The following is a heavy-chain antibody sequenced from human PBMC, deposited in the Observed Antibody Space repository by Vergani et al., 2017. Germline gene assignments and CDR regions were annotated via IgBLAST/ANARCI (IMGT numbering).Heavy chain of an antibody. D-gene: IGHD3-3*02. CDR2: IYWDDDK. Sequence: QIPLKESGPTLVKPTQTLTLTCTFSGFSLSTSGVGVGWIRQPPGKALEWLALIYWDDDKRYSPSLKSRLTITKDTSKNQVVLTMTNMDPVDTATYYCAHIPRGHFWSGYYTAYFDYWGQGTLVTVSS. CDR1: GFSLSTSGVG. J-gene: IGHJ4*02. CDR3: AHIPRGHFWSGYYTAYFDY. V-gene: IGHV2-5*02.